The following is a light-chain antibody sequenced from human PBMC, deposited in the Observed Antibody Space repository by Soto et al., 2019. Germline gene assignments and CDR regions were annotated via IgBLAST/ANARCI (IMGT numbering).Light chain of an antibody. Sequence: QSVLTQPASVSASPGQSITIPCTGTSSDVGSYNLVSWFQQHPGKVPKLLIYEGTKRPSGLSDRFSGSQSGTTASLTISGLQAEDEAHYYCYSYAGENLYVFGTGTKLTVL. V-gene: IGLV2-23*01. CDR1: SSDVGSYNL. CDR2: EGT. CDR3: YSYAGENLYV. J-gene: IGLJ1*01.